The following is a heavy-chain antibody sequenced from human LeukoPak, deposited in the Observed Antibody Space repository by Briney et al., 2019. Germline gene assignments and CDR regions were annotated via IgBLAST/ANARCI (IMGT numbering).Heavy chain of an antibody. D-gene: IGHD2-2*01. CDR2: IRYDGSNK. J-gene: IGHJ6*04. CDR3: AKDRGDIVVVPAAMDV. CDR1: GFTFSSYG. Sequence: GGSLRLSCAASGFTFSSYGMHWVRQAPGKGLEWVAFIRYDGSNKYYADSVKGQFTISRDNSKNTLYLQMNSLRAEDTAVYYCAKDRGDIVVVPAAMDVWGKGTTVTVSS. V-gene: IGHV3-30*02.